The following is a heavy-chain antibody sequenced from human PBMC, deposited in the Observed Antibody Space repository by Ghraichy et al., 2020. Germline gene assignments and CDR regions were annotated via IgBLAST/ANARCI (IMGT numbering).Heavy chain of an antibody. CDR1: EFTFDGYP. J-gene: IGHJ3*01. Sequence: CAVSEFTFDGYPMTWVRQAPGKGLEWVSTLGVDGRSTFYADSVKGRFTISRDKSKRTMYLHMNSLRAEDTGVYYCAKEGGRLGEGAFDVWGQGTKVTVSS. D-gene: IGHD3-10*01. CDR2: LGVDGRST. CDR3: AKEGGRLGEGAFDV. V-gene: IGHV3-23*01.